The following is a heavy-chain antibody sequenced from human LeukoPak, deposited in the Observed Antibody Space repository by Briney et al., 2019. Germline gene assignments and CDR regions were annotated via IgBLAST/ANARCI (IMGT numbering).Heavy chain of an antibody. Sequence: PGGSLRLSCAASGFTFRTYWMHWVRQAPGKGLVWVSRINSDGSSTSNADSVKGRFTISRDNAKNTLYLQMNSLRAEDTAVYYCASFYYYDGSGYLMRGYWGQGTLVTVSS. CDR2: INSDGSST. J-gene: IGHJ4*02. CDR3: ASFYYYDGSGYLMRGY. D-gene: IGHD3-22*01. V-gene: IGHV3-74*01. CDR1: GFTFRTYW.